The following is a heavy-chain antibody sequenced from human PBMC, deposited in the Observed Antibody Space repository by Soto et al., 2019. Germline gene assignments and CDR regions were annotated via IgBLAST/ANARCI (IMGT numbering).Heavy chain of an antibody. V-gene: IGHV4-30-4*01. CDR1: GGSISSGDYY. J-gene: IGHJ4*02. CDR3: ARDGAGYYYDSSGYFGIDY. CDR2: IYYSGST. Sequence: SETLSLTCTVSGGSISSGDYYWSWIRQPPGKGLEWIGYIYYSGSTYYNPSLKSRVTISVDTSKNQFSLKLSSVTAADTAVYYCARDGAGYYYDSSGYFGIDYWGQGTLVTVSS. D-gene: IGHD3-22*01.